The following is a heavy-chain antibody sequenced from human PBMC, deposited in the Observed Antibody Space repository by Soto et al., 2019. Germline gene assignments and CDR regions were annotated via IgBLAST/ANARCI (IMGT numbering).Heavy chain of an antibody. CDR3: AHPRGYGVFDAYDI. Sequence: EAQLLESGGGLVQPGGSLRISCAASGFTFSTYAMSWVRQAPGKGLEWVSAISGSGGITYYADSVKGRFTISRDNSMNTLYLQMNSLRIEDTAAYYCAHPRGYGVFDAYDIWGQGTMVTVSS. J-gene: IGHJ3*02. D-gene: IGHD4-17*01. V-gene: IGHV3-23*01. CDR2: ISGSGGIT. CDR1: GFTFSTYA.